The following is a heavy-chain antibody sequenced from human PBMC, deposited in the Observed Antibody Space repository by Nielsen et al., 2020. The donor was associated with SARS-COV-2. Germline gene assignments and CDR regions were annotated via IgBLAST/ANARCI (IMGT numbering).Heavy chain of an antibody. Sequence: SETLSLTCTVSGGSISDYYWSWIRQPPGKEPEWIGHIYYTGSTTYNSSLRGRITISVDTSKNQFSLRLSSVTAADTAVYYCARGETYYYDSSGYHHFDYWGQGTLVTVSS. V-gene: IGHV4-59*08. CDR1: GGSISDYY. J-gene: IGHJ4*02. CDR2: IYYTGST. D-gene: IGHD3-22*01. CDR3: ARGETYYYDSSGYHHFDY.